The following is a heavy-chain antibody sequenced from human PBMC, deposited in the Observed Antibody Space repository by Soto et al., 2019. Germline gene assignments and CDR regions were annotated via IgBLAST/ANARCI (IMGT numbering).Heavy chain of an antibody. J-gene: IGHJ4*02. V-gene: IGHV4-34*01. Sequence: SETLSLTCAVYGGSFSGYYWSWIRQPPGKGLEWIGEINHSGSTNYNPSLKSRVTISVDTSKNQFSLKLSSVPAADTAVYYCARGLTTVAPFDYWGQGTLVTVSS. CDR1: GGSFSGYY. CDR3: ARGLTTVAPFDY. D-gene: IGHD4-17*01. CDR2: INHSGST.